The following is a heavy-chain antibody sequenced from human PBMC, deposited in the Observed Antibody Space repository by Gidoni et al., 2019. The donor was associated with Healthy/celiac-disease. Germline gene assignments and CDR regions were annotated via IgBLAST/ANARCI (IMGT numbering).Heavy chain of an antibody. CDR2: ISAYNGNT. D-gene: IGHD2-2*01. V-gene: IGHV1-18*01. J-gene: IGHJ6*02. CDR1: GYTFTSYG. Sequence: QVQLVQSGAEVKKPGASVKVSCKASGYTFTSYGIGWVRQAPGQGLECMGWISAYNGNTNYAQKLQGRVTMTTDTSTSTAYMELRSLRSDDTAVYYCARDLDCSSTSCYYYYGMDVWGQGTTVTVSS. CDR3: ARDLDCSSTSCYYYYGMDV.